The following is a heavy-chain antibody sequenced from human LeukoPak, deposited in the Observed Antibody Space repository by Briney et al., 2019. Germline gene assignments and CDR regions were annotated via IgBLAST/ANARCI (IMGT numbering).Heavy chain of an antibody. Sequence: GGSLRLSCAASGFTFSSCSMNWVRQAPGKGLEWVSSVSSSSSYIYYADSVKGRFTISRDNAKNSLYLQMNSLRAEDTAVYYCARDISSGWYFIGDYWGQGTLVTVSS. V-gene: IGHV3-21*01. J-gene: IGHJ4*02. CDR1: GFTFSSCS. D-gene: IGHD6-19*01. CDR2: VSSSSSYI. CDR3: ARDISSGWYFIGDY.